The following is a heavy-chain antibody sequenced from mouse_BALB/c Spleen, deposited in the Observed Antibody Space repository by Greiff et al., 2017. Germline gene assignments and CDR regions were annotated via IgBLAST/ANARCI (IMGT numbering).Heavy chain of an antibody. J-gene: IGHJ4*01. CDR1: GYTFTSYT. Sequence: QVQLKESAAELARPGASVKMSCKASGYTFTSYTMHWVKQRPGQGLEWIGYINPSSGYTEYNQKFKDKTTLTADKSSSTAYMQLSSLTSEDSAVYYCAKRRNLAMDYWGQRTSVTVSS. CDR2: INPSSGYT. V-gene: IGHV1-4*02. CDR3: AKRRNLAMDY. D-gene: IGHD2-1*01.